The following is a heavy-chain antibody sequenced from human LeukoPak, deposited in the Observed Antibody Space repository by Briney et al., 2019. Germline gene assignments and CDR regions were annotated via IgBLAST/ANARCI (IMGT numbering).Heavy chain of an antibody. V-gene: IGHV1-18*01. D-gene: IGHD2-2*01. CDR2: ISAYNGNT. Sequence: GASVKVSCKASGYTFTSYGISWVRQAPGQGLEWMGWISAYNGNTNYAQKLQGRVTMTTDTSTSTAHMELRSLRSDDTAVYYCARDLRGYCSSTSCYPAYWGQGTLVTVSS. CDR1: GYTFTSYG. J-gene: IGHJ4*02. CDR3: ARDLRGYCSSTSCYPAY.